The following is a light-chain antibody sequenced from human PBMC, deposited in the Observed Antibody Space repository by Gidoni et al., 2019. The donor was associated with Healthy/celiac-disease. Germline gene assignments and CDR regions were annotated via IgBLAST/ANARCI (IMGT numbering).Light chain of an antibody. CDR1: QSVSSSY. Sequence: IVLTQSPGTLSLSPGERATLSCRASQSVSSSYLAWYQQKPGQAPRLLIYGASSRATGIPDRFSGSGSGTDFTLTISSLEPEDFAVYYCQQYGSSITFGQWTRLEIK. V-gene: IGKV3-20*01. CDR2: GAS. CDR3: QQYGSSIT. J-gene: IGKJ5*01.